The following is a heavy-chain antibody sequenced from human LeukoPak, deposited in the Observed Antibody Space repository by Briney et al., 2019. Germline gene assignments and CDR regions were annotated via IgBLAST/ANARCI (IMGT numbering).Heavy chain of an antibody. V-gene: IGHV3-23*01. J-gene: IGHJ4*02. CDR1: GFTFSSFA. CDR2: ISGSSSSGRT. Sequence: GGSLRLSCAASGFTFSSFAMTWVRQAPGKGLEWVSAISGSSSSGRTFYADSVKGRFTISRDNSKNTLYLQMNSLRAEDTAIYYCAKMRWELNYFDYWGQGTLVTVSS. CDR3: AKMRWELNYFDY. D-gene: IGHD4-23*01.